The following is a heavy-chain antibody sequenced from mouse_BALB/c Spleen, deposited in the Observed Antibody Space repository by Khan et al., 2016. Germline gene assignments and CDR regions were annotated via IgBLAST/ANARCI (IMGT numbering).Heavy chain of an antibody. Sequence: QVQLKQSGPGLVAPSQSLSITCTVSAFSLSRYNIHWVRQPPGKGLEWLGMIWGGGGTDYNSTLKSRLNISKDNSKSQVFLKMNSLQTDDTAIYYSAIAYYRYDGYYAMDYWGQGTSVTVSS. J-gene: IGHJ4*01. CDR1: AFSLSRYN. CDR2: IWGGGGT. CDR3: AIAYYRYDGYYAMDY. V-gene: IGHV2-6-4*01. D-gene: IGHD2-14*01.